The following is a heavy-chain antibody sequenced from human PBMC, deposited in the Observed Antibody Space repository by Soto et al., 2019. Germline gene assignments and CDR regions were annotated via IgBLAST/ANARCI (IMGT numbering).Heavy chain of an antibody. CDR2: IRSKTDGGTT. CDR1: GFTFINAY. J-gene: IGHJ4*02. D-gene: IGHD6-19*01. Sequence: EVQLVESGGSLVKPGGSLRLSCAASGFTFINAYMNWVRQAPGKGLEGVGRIRSKTDGGTTDYAAPGEGRFTISKDDPKNMLGLQMESLKTEDTAVYYCTARALAAPAFGCWGKGTLVTVSS. V-gene: IGHV3-15*07. CDR3: TARALAAPAFGC.